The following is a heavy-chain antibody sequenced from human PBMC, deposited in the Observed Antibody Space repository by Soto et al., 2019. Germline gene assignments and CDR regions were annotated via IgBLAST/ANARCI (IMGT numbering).Heavy chain of an antibody. V-gene: IGHV3-64D*06. CDR3: VRDRGYPDSFDM. CDR2: ISTNGGST. CDR1: GFTFSSYA. Sequence: GGSLRLSCSASGFTFSSYAMHWVRQAPGKGLEYVSSISTNGGSTHYADSVKGRFTISRDNSKNTQYLQMSSLRADDTAVYYCVRDRGYPDSFDMWGPGTMVTVSS. D-gene: IGHD3-22*01. J-gene: IGHJ3*02.